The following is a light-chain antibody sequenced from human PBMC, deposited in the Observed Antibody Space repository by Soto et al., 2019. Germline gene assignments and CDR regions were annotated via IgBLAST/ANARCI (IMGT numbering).Light chain of an antibody. J-gene: IGLJ3*02. CDR2: DVS. CDR3: CSYGASSTL. V-gene: IGLV2-14*03. Sequence: QSVLTQPASVSGSPGQSITISCVGSSSDIGGFLSGSWYQQHPANAPQPIICDVSYRPSGISDRFSGSKSGNTASLTISGLQPKDEADYYCCSYGASSTLFGGGTKLTVL. CDR1: SSDIGGFLS.